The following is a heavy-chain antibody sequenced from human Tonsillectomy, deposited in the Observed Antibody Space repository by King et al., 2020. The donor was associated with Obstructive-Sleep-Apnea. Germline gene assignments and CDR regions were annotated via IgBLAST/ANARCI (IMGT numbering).Heavy chain of an antibody. CDR2: IIPILGIA. CDR3: AGYCSGGSCYSSCGGAFDI. J-gene: IGHJ3*02. CDR1: GGTFSSYA. V-gene: IGHV1-69*09. D-gene: IGHD2-15*01. Sequence: QLVQSGAEVKKPGSSVKVSCKASGGTFSSYAISWVRQAPGQGLEWMGGIIPILGIANYAQKFQGRVTINADKSTSTAYMELNSLRSEDTAVYYCAGYCSGGSCYSSCGGAFDIWGQGTMVTVSS.